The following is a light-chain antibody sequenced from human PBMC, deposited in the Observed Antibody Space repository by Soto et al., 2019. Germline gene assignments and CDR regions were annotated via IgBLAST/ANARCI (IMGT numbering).Light chain of an antibody. CDR3: AAWDDSLSGWV. J-gene: IGLJ3*02. CDR2: RSN. V-gene: IGLV1-47*01. Sequence: QSALTQPPSASGTPGQRVTISCSGSRSNIGNNYVHWYQQLPGTAPKLLIYRSNQRPSGVPDRFSGSKSGTSASLAISGLRSEDEADYHCAAWDDSLSGWVFGGGTKLTVL. CDR1: RSNIGNNY.